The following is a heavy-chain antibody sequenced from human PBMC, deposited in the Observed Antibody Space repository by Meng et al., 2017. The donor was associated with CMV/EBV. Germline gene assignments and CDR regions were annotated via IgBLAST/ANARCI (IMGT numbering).Heavy chain of an antibody. Sequence: SVKVSCKDSGGTFSSNTITWVRQAPGQGLEWMGRTIPILGIADYAQKFQGRLTLTADKSTRSAFMELSSLRSEDTAVYYCARSLGPPFGDLLYLWGQGTLVTVSS. V-gene: IGHV1-69*02. D-gene: IGHD3-10*01. J-gene: IGHJ5*02. CDR3: ARSLGPPFGDLLYL. CDR2: TIPILGIA. CDR1: GGTFSSNT.